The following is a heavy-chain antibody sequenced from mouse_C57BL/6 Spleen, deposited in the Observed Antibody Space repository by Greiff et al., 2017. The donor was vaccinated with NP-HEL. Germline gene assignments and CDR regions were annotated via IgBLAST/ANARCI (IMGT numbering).Heavy chain of an antibody. J-gene: IGHJ3*01. Sequence: EVKLLESGGGLVQPGGSMKLSCVASGFTFSNYWMNWVRQSPEKGLEWVAQIRLKSDNYATHYAESVKGRFTISRDDSKSSVYLQMNNLRAEDTGIYYGTGFYYYGSSYGFAGWGQGTLVTVAA. CDR3: TGFYYYGSSYGFAG. CDR2: IRLKSDNYAT. V-gene: IGHV6-3*01. CDR1: GFTFSNYW. D-gene: IGHD1-1*01.